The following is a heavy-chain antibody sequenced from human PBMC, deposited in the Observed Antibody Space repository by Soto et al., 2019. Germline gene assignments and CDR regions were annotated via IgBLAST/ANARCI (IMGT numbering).Heavy chain of an antibody. D-gene: IGHD3-22*01. Sequence: PGGSLRLSCAASGFTFSSYGIHWVRQAPGKGLEWVAVIWYDGSNKYYADSVKGRFTISRDNSKNTLYLQMNSLRAEDTAVYYCARAESYYYDSSGYSGIDYWGQGTLVTVSS. V-gene: IGHV3-33*01. CDR2: IWYDGSNK. CDR3: ARAESYYYDSSGYSGIDY. J-gene: IGHJ4*02. CDR1: GFTFSSYG.